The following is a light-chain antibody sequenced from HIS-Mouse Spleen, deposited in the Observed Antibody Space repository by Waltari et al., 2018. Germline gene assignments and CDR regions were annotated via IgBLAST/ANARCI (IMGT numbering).Light chain of an antibody. Sequence: DVVMTQSPLSLPVTLGQPASISCRSSQSLVHSDGNTYLNWFQQRPGQSPRRLSYKVSNRDSGVPDRFSGSWSGTDFTLKISRVEAEDVGVYYCMQGTHWPMYTFGQGTKLEIK. J-gene: IGKJ2*01. CDR2: KVS. CDR1: QSLVHSDGNTY. CDR3: MQGTHWPMYT. V-gene: IGKV2-30*02.